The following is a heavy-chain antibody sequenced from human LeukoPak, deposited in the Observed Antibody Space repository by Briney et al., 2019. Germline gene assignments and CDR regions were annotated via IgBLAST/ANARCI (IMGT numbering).Heavy chain of an antibody. V-gene: IGHV3-23*01. J-gene: IGHJ4*02. CDR2: ISGSGGST. CDR1: GFTFSSYA. CDR3: ARDGLVVPASLFDY. Sequence: PGGSLRLSCAASGFTFSSYAMSWVRQAPGKGLEWVSAISGSGGSTYYADSVKGRFTISRDNSKNTLYLQMNSLRAEDTAVYYCARDGLVVPASLFDYWGQGTLVTVSS. D-gene: IGHD2-2*01.